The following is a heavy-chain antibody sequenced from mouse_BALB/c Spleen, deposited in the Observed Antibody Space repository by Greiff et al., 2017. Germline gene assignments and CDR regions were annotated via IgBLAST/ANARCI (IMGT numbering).Heavy chain of an antibody. Sequence: EVQLVESGPGLVKPSQSLSLTCTVTGYSITSDYAWNWIRQFPGNKLEWMGYISYSGSTSYNPSLKSRISITRDTSKNQFFLQLNSVTTEDTATYYCARSYVNYEDAMDYWGQGTSVTVSS. V-gene: IGHV3-2*02. CDR3: ARSYVNYEDAMDY. J-gene: IGHJ4*01. D-gene: IGHD2-1*01. CDR1: GYSITSDYA. CDR2: ISYSGST.